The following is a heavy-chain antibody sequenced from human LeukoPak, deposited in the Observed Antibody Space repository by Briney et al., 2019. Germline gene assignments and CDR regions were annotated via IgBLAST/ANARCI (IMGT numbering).Heavy chain of an antibody. CDR2: ITNSGSTT. CDR3: VRGGGPSYKYNAFDI. J-gene: IGHJ3*02. V-gene: IGHV3-48*03. D-gene: IGHD2-15*01. Sequence: GGSLRLSCAASGFTVSSKHMSWVRQAPGKGLEWVAYITNSGSTTDYADSVKGRFTISRDNARNSLYLQMSSLRAEDTAVYYCVRGGGPSYKYNAFDIWGQGTMVTVSS. CDR1: GFTVSSKH.